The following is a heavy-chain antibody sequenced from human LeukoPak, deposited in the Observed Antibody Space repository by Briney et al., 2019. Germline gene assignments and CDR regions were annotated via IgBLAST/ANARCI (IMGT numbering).Heavy chain of an antibody. CDR3: ARGSGSYPPLDY. Sequence: SETLSLTCTVSGGSISSYYWSWIRQPAGEGLEWIGRISGSGSTNYNPSLKSRLTMSVDTSKNQFSLKLTSVTAADTAVYYCARGSGSYPPLDYWGQGTLVTVFS. CDR1: GGSISSYY. CDR2: ISGSGST. J-gene: IGHJ4*02. V-gene: IGHV4-4*07. D-gene: IGHD3-10*01.